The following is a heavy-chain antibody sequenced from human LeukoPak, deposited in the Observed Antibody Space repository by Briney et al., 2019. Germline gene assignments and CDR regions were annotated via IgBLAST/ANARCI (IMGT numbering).Heavy chain of an antibody. CDR1: GFTFSSYG. CDR2: INSDGSST. CDR3: ARDHPILLWFGERTYYFDY. Sequence: GGSLRLSCAASGFTFSSYGMHWVRQAPGKGLVWVSRINSDGSSTSYADSVKGRFTISRDNAKNTLYLQMNSLRAEDTAVYYCARDHPILLWFGERTYYFDYWGQGTLVTVTS. D-gene: IGHD3-10*01. J-gene: IGHJ4*02. V-gene: IGHV3-74*01.